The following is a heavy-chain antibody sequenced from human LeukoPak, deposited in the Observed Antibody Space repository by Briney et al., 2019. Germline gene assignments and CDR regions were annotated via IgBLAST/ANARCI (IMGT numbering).Heavy chain of an antibody. CDR2: LYFSGST. CDR3: ARLPLSDSSGPGGGHYFDY. J-gene: IGHJ4*02. Sequence: PSETLSLTCTVSGGSISSSSYYWGWICQPPGKGLEWIGSLYFSGSTYYNPSLKSRVTMSVDTSKNQFSLKLSSVTAADTAVYYCARLPLSDSSGPGGGHYFDYWGQGTLVTVSS. CDR1: GGSISSSSYY. V-gene: IGHV4-39*01. D-gene: IGHD3-22*01.